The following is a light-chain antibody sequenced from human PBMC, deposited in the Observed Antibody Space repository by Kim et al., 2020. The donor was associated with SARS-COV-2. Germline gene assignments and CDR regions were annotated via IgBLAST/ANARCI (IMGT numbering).Light chain of an antibody. CDR2: GNS. CDR1: SSNIGAGYD. J-gene: IGLJ1*01. Sequence: SVLTQPPSVSGAPGQRVTLSCTGSSSNIGAGYDVHWYQQLPGTAPKLLIYGNSNRPSGVPDRFSGSKSGTSASLAITGLQAEDEADYYCQSYDSSLSGPYVFGTGTKVNV. CDR3: QSYDSSLSGPYV. V-gene: IGLV1-40*01.